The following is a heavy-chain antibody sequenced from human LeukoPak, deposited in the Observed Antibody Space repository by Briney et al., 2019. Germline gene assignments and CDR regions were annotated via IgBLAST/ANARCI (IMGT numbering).Heavy chain of an antibody. CDR2: ISSGGSTK. J-gene: IGHJ6*04. Sequence: GGSLRLSCAASGFSFSDHYMSWIRQAPGKGLEWVSYISSGGSTKYYADSVKGRFTISRDNAKNSLYLQMNSLRVEDTAVYYCARRLCTSTSCYRSMDVWGRGTTVTVSS. D-gene: IGHD2-2*01. CDR1: GFSFSDHY. V-gene: IGHV3-11*04. CDR3: ARRLCTSTSCYRSMDV.